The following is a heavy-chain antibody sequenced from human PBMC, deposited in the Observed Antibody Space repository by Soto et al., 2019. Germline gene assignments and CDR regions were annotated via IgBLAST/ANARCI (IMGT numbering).Heavy chain of an antibody. Sequence: VQLLESGGDLVQPGGSLRHSCVASGFILNNYAMSWVRQAPGKGLEWVSTIGGTDGDSDGVPWYEDSVKGRLTISRDSSENTLFLHMNNYRAKDAALNYFVKRDRNWGAFLFWGPGKTV. J-gene: IGHJ3*01. CDR1: GFILNNYA. D-gene: IGHD7-27*01. CDR3: VKRDRNWGAFLF. CDR2: IGGTDGDSDGVP. V-gene: IGHV3-23*01.